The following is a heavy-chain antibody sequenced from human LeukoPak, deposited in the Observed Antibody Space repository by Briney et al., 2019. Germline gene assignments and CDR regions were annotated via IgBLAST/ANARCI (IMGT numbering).Heavy chain of an antibody. D-gene: IGHD2-21*01. Sequence: SETLSLTCAVYGGSFSGNYWTLIRQTPGRGLEWIGESSPTGDITGYNPSLRGRAAISVDSSKKQFSLKLTSVTAADTGVYYCARVPDFIARPCDSWGPGTLVTVSS. V-gene: IGHV4-34*01. CDR2: SSPTGDIT. J-gene: IGHJ4*02. CDR1: GGSFSGNY. CDR3: ARVPDFIARPCDS.